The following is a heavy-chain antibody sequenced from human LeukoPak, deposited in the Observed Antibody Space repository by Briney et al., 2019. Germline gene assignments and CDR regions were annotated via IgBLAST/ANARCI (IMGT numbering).Heavy chain of an antibody. V-gene: IGHV3-23*01. CDR3: AKDPVYGDTPTQAAFDI. CDR1: GFTFSSYA. J-gene: IGHJ3*02. CDR2: ISGSGGST. Sequence: PGGSLRLSCAASGFTFSSYAMSWVRQAPGKGLEWVSAISGSGGSTYYADSVKGRFTISRDNSKNTLYLQMSSLRAEDTAVYYCAKDPVYGDTPTQAAFDIWGQGTMVTVSS. D-gene: IGHD4-17*01.